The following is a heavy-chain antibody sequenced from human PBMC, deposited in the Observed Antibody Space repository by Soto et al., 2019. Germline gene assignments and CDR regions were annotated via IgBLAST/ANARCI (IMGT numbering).Heavy chain of an antibody. D-gene: IGHD6-13*01. CDR2: INAGNGNT. Sequence: QVQLVQSGAEVKKPGASVKVSCKASGYTFTSYAMHWVRQAAGQRLEWMGWINAGNGNTKYSQKFQGRVTITRDTSASTAYMELSSLRSEDTAVYYCARDLTPYSSSWYFDYWGQGTLVTVSS. V-gene: IGHV1-3*01. J-gene: IGHJ4*02. CDR1: GYTFTSYA. CDR3: ARDLTPYSSSWYFDY.